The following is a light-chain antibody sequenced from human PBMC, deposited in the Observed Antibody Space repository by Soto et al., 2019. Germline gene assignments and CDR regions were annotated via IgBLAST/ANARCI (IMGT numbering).Light chain of an antibody. CDR1: QSVSSY. V-gene: IGKV3-11*01. CDR2: DAS. J-gene: IGKJ4*01. Sequence: ETVLTQSPATLSLSPGERATLSCRASQSVSSYLVWYQQKPGQAPRLLIYDASNRATGIPARFSGSGSGTDFTLTISSLEPEDFAVYYCQQRNTWPPSFGEGTKVEIK. CDR3: QQRNTWPPS.